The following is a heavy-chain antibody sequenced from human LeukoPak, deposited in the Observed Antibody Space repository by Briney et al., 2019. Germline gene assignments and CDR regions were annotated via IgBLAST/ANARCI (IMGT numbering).Heavy chain of an antibody. D-gene: IGHD5-12*01. J-gene: IGHJ6*03. CDR2: IIPIFGTA. CDR3: ARGRWATILEDYYYYYYMDV. V-gene: IGHV1-69*13. Sequence: SVKVSCKASGGTFSSYAISWVRQAPGQGLEWMGGIIPIFGTANYAQKFQGRVTITADESTSTAYMELSSLRSEDTAVYYCARGRWATILEDYYYYYYMDVWGKGTTVTVSS. CDR1: GGTFSSYA.